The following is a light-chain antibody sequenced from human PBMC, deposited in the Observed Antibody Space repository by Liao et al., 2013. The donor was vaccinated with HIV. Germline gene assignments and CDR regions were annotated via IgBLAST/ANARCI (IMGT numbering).Light chain of an antibody. CDR1: NIGSKS. CDR2: YDS. Sequence: SYELTQPPSVSVAPGKTARITCGGNNIGSKSVHWYQQKPGQAPVLVIYYDSDRPSGIPERFSGSNSGNTATLTISRGRSRDEADYYCQVWDSSSDHVVFGGGTKLTVL. J-gene: IGLJ2*01. CDR3: QVWDSSSDHVV. V-gene: IGLV3-21*04.